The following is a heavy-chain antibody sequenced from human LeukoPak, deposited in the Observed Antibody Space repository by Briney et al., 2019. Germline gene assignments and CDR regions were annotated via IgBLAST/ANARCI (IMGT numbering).Heavy chain of an antibody. Sequence: RASVKVSCKASGGTFNSYAISWVRQAPGQGLEWMGGIIPIFGTANYAQKFQGRVTITADESTSTAYMELSSLRSEDTAVHYCARGPAEYCSSTSCYYWFDPWGQGTLVTVSS. J-gene: IGHJ5*02. CDR3: ARGPAEYCSSTSCYYWFDP. CDR1: GGTFNSYA. CDR2: IIPIFGTA. V-gene: IGHV1-69*13. D-gene: IGHD2-2*01.